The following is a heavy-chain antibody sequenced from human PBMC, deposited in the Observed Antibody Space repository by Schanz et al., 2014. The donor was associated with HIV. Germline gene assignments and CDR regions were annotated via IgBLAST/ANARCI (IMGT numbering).Heavy chain of an antibody. Sequence: QVWLVQSGAEVKKPGASVRVSCKASGYNFGNLDINWVRQATGQGLEWLGWMNPGSGNTGYAQKFQGRVTMTRDTSTRTVHMELSSLRSEDTAVYYCARAWYHYGSGSYYRNYGMDVWGQGTTVTVSS. CDR1: GYNFGNLD. CDR3: ARAWYHYGSGSYYRNYGMDV. CDR2: MNPGSGNT. V-gene: IGHV1-8*02. D-gene: IGHD3-10*01. J-gene: IGHJ6*02.